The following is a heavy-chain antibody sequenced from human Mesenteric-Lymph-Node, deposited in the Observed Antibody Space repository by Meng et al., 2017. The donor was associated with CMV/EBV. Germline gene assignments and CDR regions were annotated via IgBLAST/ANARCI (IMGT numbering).Heavy chain of an antibody. Sequence: VQRQQSGAGLLKHSETLSLTCAVYGGSFSGYYWSWIRQPPGKGLEWIGEINHSGSTNYNPSLKSRVTISVDTSKNQFSLKLSSVTAADTAVYYCARHQRWLKSEGGFNYWGQGTLVTVSS. CDR2: INHSGST. D-gene: IGHD4-23*01. CDR1: GGSFSGYY. V-gene: IGHV4-34*01. J-gene: IGHJ4*02. CDR3: ARHQRWLKSEGGFNY.